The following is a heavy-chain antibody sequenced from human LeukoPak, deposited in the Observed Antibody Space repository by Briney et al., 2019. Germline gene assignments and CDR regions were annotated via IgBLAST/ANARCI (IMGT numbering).Heavy chain of an antibody. V-gene: IGHV4-4*07. CDR2: IYTSGST. CDR3: ARGRLYCSSTSCSDAFDI. D-gene: IGHD2-2*01. CDR1: GGSISSYY. J-gene: IGHJ3*02. Sequence: SETLSLTCTVSGGSISSYYWSWIRQPAGKGLEWIGRIYTSGSTNYNPSLKSRVTMSVDTSKNQFSLKLSSVTDADTAVYYCARGRLYCSSTSCSDAFDIWGQGTMVTVSS.